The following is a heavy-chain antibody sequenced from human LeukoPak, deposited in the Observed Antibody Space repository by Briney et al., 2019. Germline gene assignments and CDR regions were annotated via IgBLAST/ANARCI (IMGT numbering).Heavy chain of an antibody. V-gene: IGHV1-18*01. J-gene: IGHJ3*02. D-gene: IGHD6-13*01. Sequence: ASVKVSCKASGYTFTNYGISWVRQAPGQGLEWMGWISGYNGYTNYAQKFQGRVTMTRDMSTSTVYMELSSLRSEDTAVYYCARVVRSWYFRGSHDAFDIWGQGTMVTVSS. CDR2: ISGYNGYT. CDR1: GYTFTNYG. CDR3: ARVVRSWYFRGSHDAFDI.